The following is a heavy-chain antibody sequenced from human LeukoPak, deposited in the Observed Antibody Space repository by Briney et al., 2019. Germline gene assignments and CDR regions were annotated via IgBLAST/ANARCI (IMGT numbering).Heavy chain of an antibody. V-gene: IGHV3-23*01. CDR2: ISGSGGST. Sequence: GGSLRLSCAASGFTFSSYAMSWVRQAPGKGLEWVSGISGSGGSTYFADDSVKGRFTISRDNSKNTLYLQMNSLRAEDTAVYYCAKSLRFLEWFPNDAFDIWGQGTMVTVSS. J-gene: IGHJ3*02. D-gene: IGHD3-3*01. CDR1: GFTFSSYA. CDR3: AKSLRFLEWFPNDAFDI.